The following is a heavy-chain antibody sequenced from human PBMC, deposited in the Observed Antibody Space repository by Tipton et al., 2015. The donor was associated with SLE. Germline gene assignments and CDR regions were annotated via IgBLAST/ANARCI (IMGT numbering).Heavy chain of an antibody. CDR3: ACGSGSYFGQFGFQH. D-gene: IGHD3-10*01. CDR2: ITWKSDNI. CDR1: GFSFKTYS. Sequence: VQLVQSGGGLVKPGGSLRLSCVVSGFSFKTYSMNWVRQAPGKGLEWVSGITWKSDNIGYADSVKGRFTISRDNAKNSLYLQMNSLRPEDTALYYCACGSGSYFGQFGFQHWGQGTLITVSS. J-gene: IGHJ1*01. V-gene: IGHV3-9*01.